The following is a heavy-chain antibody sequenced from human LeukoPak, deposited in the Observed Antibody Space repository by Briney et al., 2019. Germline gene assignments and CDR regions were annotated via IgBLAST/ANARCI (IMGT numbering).Heavy chain of an antibody. CDR1: GGSISSGDYC. J-gene: IGHJ4*02. Sequence: SETLSLTCTVSGGSISSGDYCWSWLRQPPGKGLEWVGYIYYSGSTYYMSSPKSPFTISVAASKNLFSVTLLFVTAAATVAYNCARVVGFGELYDYCGQGTLVTVSS. D-gene: IGHD3-10*01. CDR3: ARVVGFGELYDY. V-gene: IGHV4-30-4*08. CDR2: IYYSGST.